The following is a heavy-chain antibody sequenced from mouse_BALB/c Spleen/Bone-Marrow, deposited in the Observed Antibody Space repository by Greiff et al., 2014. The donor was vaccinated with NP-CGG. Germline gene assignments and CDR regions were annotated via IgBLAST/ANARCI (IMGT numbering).Heavy chain of an antibody. Sequence: QVQLQQSGAELMKPGASVKISCKATGYTFSSYWIEWVKQRPGHGLEWIGEILPGSGSTNYDEKFKGKATFTADTSSNTAYMQLSSLTSEDSAVYYCARDWDPFAYWGQGTLVTVSA. CDR2: ILPGSGST. D-gene: IGHD4-1*01. CDR3: ARDWDPFAY. CDR1: GYTFSSYW. J-gene: IGHJ3*01. V-gene: IGHV1-9*01.